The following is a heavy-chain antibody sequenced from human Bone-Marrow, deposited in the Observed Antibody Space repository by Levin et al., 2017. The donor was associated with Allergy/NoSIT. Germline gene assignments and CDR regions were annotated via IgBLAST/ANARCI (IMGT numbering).Heavy chain of an antibody. V-gene: IGHV3-23*01. D-gene: IGHD2-15*01. CDR3: AKFCPVQDDYYYYGMDV. J-gene: IGHJ6*02. CDR2: ISGSGGST. Sequence: WVRPAPGKGLEWVSAISGSGGSTYYADSVKGRFTISRDNSKNTLYLQMNSLRAEDTAVYYCAKFCPVQDDYYYYGMDVWGQGTTVTVSS.